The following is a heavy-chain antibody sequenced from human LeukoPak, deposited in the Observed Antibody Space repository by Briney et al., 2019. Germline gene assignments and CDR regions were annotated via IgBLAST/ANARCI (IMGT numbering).Heavy chain of an antibody. D-gene: IGHD5-18*01. J-gene: IGHJ6*03. CDR1: GYSFTSYW. V-gene: IGHV5-51*01. CDR2: IYPGDSDT. Sequence: GESLKISCKGSGYSFTSYWIGWVRQMPGKGLEWMGIIYPGDSDTRYSPSFQGQVTISADKSISTAYLQWSSLKASDTAMYYCARHGTAMDPYYYMDVWGKGTTVTVSS. CDR3: ARHGTAMDPYYYMDV.